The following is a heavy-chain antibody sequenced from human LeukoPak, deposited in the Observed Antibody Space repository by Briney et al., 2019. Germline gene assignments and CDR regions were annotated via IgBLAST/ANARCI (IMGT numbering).Heavy chain of an antibody. CDR3: AVTRGN. V-gene: IGHV3-7*01. D-gene: IGHD1-1*01. Sequence: AGGSLRLSCAASGFTFTSYSMSWLRQAPGKGLEWVANIKRDGREKYYVDSVKGRFTISRDNAKNSLYLQMNSLGVEDTAVYYCAVTRGNWGQGTLVTVSS. CDR1: GFTFTSYS. CDR2: IKRDGREK. J-gene: IGHJ4*02.